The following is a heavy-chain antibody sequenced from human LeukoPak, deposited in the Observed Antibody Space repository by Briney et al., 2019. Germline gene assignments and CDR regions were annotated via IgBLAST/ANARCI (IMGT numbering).Heavy chain of an antibody. Sequence: GGSLRLSCAASGFSFSNNAMAWVRQVPGKGLEWVSGLSSRGDPSYADSVKGRFTISRDTSKNTLYLQMNSLTAEDTAAYFCAKRRVVREHFFDYWGQGTLVTVSS. CDR3: AKRRVVREHFFDY. J-gene: IGHJ4*02. V-gene: IGHV3-23*01. CDR1: GFSFSNNA. CDR2: LSSRGDP. D-gene: IGHD3-10*01.